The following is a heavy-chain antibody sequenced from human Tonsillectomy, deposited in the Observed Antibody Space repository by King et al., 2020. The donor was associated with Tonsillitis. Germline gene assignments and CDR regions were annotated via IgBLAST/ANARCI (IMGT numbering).Heavy chain of an antibody. CDR1: GGSISSYY. Sequence: VQLQESGPGLVKPSETLSLTCTVSGGSISSYYWSWIRQPPGKGLEWIGYIYYSGSTNYNPSLKSRVTISVDTSKNQFSLKLSSVTAADTAVNYCARDLFYDSESYDAFDIWGQGTMVTVSS. CDR3: ARDLFYDSESYDAFDI. CDR2: IYYSGST. J-gene: IGHJ3*02. D-gene: IGHD3-22*01. V-gene: IGHV4-59*01.